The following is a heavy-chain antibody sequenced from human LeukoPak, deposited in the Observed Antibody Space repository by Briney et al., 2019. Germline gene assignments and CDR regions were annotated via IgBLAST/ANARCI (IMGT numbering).Heavy chain of an antibody. Sequence: GGSLRLSCVVSGFTFSNYAMSWVRQAPGKGLEWVSAMSGGGGSTNYADSVKGRFTISRDNFKNTLYLQMNSLRAEDTAVYYCAREGGFYRPLDYSGQGMLVTVSS. J-gene: IGHJ4*02. V-gene: IGHV3-23*01. CDR2: MSGGGGST. CDR3: AREGGFYRPLDY. D-gene: IGHD3-3*01. CDR1: GFTFSNYA.